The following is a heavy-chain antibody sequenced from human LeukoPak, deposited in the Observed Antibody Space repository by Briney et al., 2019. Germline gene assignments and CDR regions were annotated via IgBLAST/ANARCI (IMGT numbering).Heavy chain of an antibody. CDR2: ISTYYGNT. V-gene: IGHV1-18*01. CDR1: GYRFTSYG. J-gene: IGHJ3*02. D-gene: IGHD4-17*01. Sequence: ASVKVSCKASGYRFTSYGIGWVRQAPGQGLEWMGWISTYYGNTHYAQKFQGRVTMTTDTSTSTAYMDVRSLRSDDTAVYYCAREATYGDYEDAFDIWGQGTMVTVSS. CDR3: AREATYGDYEDAFDI.